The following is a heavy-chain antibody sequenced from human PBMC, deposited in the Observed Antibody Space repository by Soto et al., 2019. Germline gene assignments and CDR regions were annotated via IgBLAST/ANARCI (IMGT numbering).Heavy chain of an antibody. CDR2: IIPIFGTA. CDR3: AGGGGGGYLY. D-gene: IGHD6-25*01. J-gene: IGHJ4*02. Sequence: QVQLVQSGAEVKKPGSSVKVSCKASGGTFSSYAISWVRQAPGQGLEWMGGIIPIFGTANYAQKFQGRVTLPADEYTSTPYTELSSLRSVDTAVYHCAGGGGGGYLYWGQGTLVTVSS. V-gene: IGHV1-69*12. CDR1: GGTFSSYA.